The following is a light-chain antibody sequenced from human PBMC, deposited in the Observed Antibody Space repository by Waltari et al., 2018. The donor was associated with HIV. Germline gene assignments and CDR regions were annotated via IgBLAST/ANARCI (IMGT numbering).Light chain of an antibody. V-gene: IGLV1-51*02. CDR2: END. CDR3: GTWDSSLSAYV. CDR1: TSTIGKNY. Sequence: QSILTRPPSVSAAPGHNVTLSCSGTTSTIGKNYVSWYQHLPGKPPNLLIFENDKRPSEIPDRFSGLKAGAAATLGIIGLQPGDEADYFCGTWDSSLSAYVFTTGTKVTV. J-gene: IGLJ1*01.